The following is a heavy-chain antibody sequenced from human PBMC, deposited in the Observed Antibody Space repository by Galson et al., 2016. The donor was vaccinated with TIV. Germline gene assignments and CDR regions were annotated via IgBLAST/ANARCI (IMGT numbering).Heavy chain of an antibody. D-gene: IGHD5-18*01. CDR1: GYIFTSWY. V-gene: IGHV1-46*01. CDR3: ARGPGYTYGYIFDY. Sequence: SVKVSCKASGYIFTSWYMHWVRQAPGQGLEWVGIVSTSGGTTSYAQKFQGRVAMTRDTSTSTVYMELNSLKSEDTAVYYCARGPGYTYGYIFDYWGHGTPVTVAS. CDR2: VSTSGGTT. J-gene: IGHJ4*01.